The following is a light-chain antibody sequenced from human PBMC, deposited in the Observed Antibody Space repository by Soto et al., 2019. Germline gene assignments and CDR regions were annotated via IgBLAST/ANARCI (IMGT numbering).Light chain of an antibody. Sequence: EIVLTQSPGTLSLSPGERATLSGRASQSVSSSYLALYQQKTGQAPRLLIYGASSRATGIPDRFSGSGSGTAFALTISRLEPEDFAVYYCQQYGSSPYTFGQGTKLEIK. CDR1: QSVSSSY. J-gene: IGKJ2*01. V-gene: IGKV3-20*01. CDR2: GAS. CDR3: QQYGSSPYT.